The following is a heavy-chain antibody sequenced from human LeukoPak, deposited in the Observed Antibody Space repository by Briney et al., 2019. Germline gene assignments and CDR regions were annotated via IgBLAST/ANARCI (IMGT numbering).Heavy chain of an antibody. CDR1: VYTFTCYV. CDR2: RNAGNGNT. CDR3: ARTYCSSTSWYTFDY. J-gene: IGHJ4*02. D-gene: IGHD2-2*02. V-gene: IGHV1-3*01. Sequence: ASVNVSCMGSVYTFTCYVLHWVRQARGQGLEWVGWRNAGNGNTRYSQKFQGRVTITRDTSASTAYMELSSLRSEDTAVYYCARTYCSSTSWYTFDYWGQGTLVTVSS.